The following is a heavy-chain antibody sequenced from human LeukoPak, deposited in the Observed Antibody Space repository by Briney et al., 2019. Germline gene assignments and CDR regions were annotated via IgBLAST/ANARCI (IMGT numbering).Heavy chain of an antibody. D-gene: IGHD3-22*01. CDR1: GVSFSGYY. Sequence: SETLSLTCAVYGVSFSGYYWSWIRQPPGKGLKWIGEINHSGSTNYNQSLKSRVTISVDTSKNQFSLKLSSVTAADTAVYYCARVRYYYDSSGYYYYFDYWGQGTLVTVSS. J-gene: IGHJ4*02. CDR3: ARVRYYYDSSGYYYYFDY. CDR2: INHSGST. V-gene: IGHV4-34*01.